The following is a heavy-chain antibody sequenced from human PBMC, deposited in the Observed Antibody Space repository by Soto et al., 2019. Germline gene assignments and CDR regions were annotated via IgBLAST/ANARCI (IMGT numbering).Heavy chain of an antibody. J-gene: IGHJ4*02. Sequence: SVKVYFTAAGGTFSSYAISWVRQAPGQGLEWMGGIIPIFGTANYAQKFQGRVTVTADESTSTAYMELSSLRSEDTAVYYCARGYCSGGSCYDLDYWGQGTLVTVSS. V-gene: IGHV1-69*13. CDR1: GGTFSSYA. CDR2: IIPIFGTA. D-gene: IGHD2-15*01. CDR3: ARGYCSGGSCYDLDY.